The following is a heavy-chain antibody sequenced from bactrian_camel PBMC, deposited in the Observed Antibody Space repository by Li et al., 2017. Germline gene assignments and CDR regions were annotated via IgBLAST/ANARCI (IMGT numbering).Heavy chain of an antibody. CDR2: IDSNGIT. Sequence: HVQLVESGGGSVQTGGSLKLSCAAPGYAYTPYCMGWYRQAPGKEREAVADIDSNGITTYADSVKGRFAISKDNAEPILFLQMDSLEPDDTAMYYCAASRGYLAPQTPISSTDFPFWGQGTQVTVS. CDR3: AASRGYLAPQTPISSTDFPF. J-gene: IGHJ6*01. V-gene: IGHV3S53*01. CDR1: GYAYTPYC. D-gene: IGHD2*01.